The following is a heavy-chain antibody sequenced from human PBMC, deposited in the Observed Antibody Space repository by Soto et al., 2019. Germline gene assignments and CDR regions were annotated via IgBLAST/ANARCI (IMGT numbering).Heavy chain of an antibody. CDR3: ARGRGDGYNQHWYFDL. J-gene: IGHJ2*01. CDR2: VNHSGST. V-gene: IGHV4-34*01. Sequence: QVHVQQWGAGLLKPSETLSLTCAVYGGSFSGYYWSWIRQPPGKGLEWIGEVNHSGSTNYNPSLQSRVSISVGTSNNQFSLKLNSVTAADTAVYFCARGRGDGYNQHWYFDLWGRGTLVTVSS. D-gene: IGHD3-10*01. CDR1: GGSFSGYY.